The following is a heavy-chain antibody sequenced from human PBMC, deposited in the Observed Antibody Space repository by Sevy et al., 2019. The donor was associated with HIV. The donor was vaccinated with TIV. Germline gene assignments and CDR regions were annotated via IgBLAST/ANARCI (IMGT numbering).Heavy chain of an antibody. J-gene: IGHJ6*02. CDR3: ARDGIRRDYYHGMDV. V-gene: IGHV4-61*02. Sequence: SETLSLTCTVSGDSISSGNHWWSWIRQPAGKGLEWMGRVYSRGRTRYNSSLKSRVTMSVDTSKNQFSLMVSSLIAADTAIYYCARDGIRRDYYHGMDVWGQGTTVTVSS. CDR1: GDSISSGNHW. D-gene: IGHD3-10*01. CDR2: VYSRGRT.